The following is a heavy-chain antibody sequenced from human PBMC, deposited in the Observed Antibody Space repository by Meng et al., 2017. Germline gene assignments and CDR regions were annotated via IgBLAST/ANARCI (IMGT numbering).Heavy chain of an antibody. CDR3: ARIVGATNDAFDI. V-gene: IGHV4-39*07. CDR2: IYYSGST. Sequence: SSYGMHWVRQPPGKGLEWIGSIYYSGSTYYNPSLKSRVTISVDTSKNQFSLKLSSVTAADTAVYYCARIVGATNDAFDIWGQGTMVTVSS. J-gene: IGHJ3*02. CDR1: SSYG. D-gene: IGHD1-26*01.